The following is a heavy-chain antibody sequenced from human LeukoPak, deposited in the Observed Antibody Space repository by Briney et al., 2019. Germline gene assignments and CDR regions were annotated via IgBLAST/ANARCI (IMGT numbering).Heavy chain of an antibody. CDR1: GGSISSSSYY. CDR3: ARALNPPTVVVPAANANWFDP. J-gene: IGHJ5*02. D-gene: IGHD2-2*01. Sequence: PSETLSLTCTVSGGSISSSSYYWGWIRQPPGKGLEWIGSIYYSGSTYYNPSLKSRVTISVDTSKNQFSLKLSSVTAADTAVYYCARALNPPTVVVPAANANWFDPWGQGTLVTVSS. CDR2: IYYSGST. V-gene: IGHV4-39*07.